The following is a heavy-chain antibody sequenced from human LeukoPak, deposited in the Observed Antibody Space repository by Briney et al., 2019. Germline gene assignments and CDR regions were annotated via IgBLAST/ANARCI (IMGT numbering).Heavy chain of an antibody. D-gene: IGHD6-6*01. CDR2: IYYSGST. CDR3: ARDREYSSSGLVWFDP. CDR1: GGSISSYY. J-gene: IGHJ5*02. Sequence: SETLSLTCTVSGGSISSYYWSWIRQPPGKGLEWIGYIYYSGSTKYNPSLKSRVTISVDTSKNQFSLNLSSVTAADTAVYYCARDREYSSSGLVWFDPWGHGILVTVSS. V-gene: IGHV4-59*12.